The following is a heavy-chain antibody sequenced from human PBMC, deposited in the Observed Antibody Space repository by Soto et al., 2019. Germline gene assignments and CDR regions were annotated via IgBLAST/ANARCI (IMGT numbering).Heavy chain of an antibody. CDR1: GYTYTSYG. Sequence: GASVKVSCKDSGYTYTSYGISWVRQAPGQGLEWMGWISAYNGNTNYAQKLQGRVTMTTDTSTSTAYMELRSLRSDDTAVYYCARVGPICSSTSCYLYYFDYWGQGTLVTVSS. CDR2: ISAYNGNT. CDR3: ARVGPICSSTSCYLYYFDY. V-gene: IGHV1-18*01. J-gene: IGHJ4*02. D-gene: IGHD2-2*01.